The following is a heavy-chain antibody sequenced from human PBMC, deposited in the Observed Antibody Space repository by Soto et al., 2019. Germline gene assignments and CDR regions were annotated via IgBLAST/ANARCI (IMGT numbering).Heavy chain of an antibody. CDR2: LQTDGSHP. J-gene: IGHJ4*02. D-gene: IGHD2-21*02. CDR1: GFKFDYYW. Sequence: EVHLVASGGGLVQPGGSLRLSCVASGFKFDYYWMHWVRQAPGEGLMWVSRLQTDGSHPDYAASVKGRFTISRDNAKYTLYLQMNNQRVEDTAGYYCGSGGDPAYWGQGTLVTVSS. V-gene: IGHV3-74*01. CDR3: GSGGDPAY.